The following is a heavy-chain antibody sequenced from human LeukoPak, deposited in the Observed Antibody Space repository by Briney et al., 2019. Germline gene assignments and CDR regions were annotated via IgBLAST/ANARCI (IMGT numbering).Heavy chain of an antibody. CDR2: ISNSGST. D-gene: IGHD5-24*01. CDR3: ARGRRRDAYNATVYYMDV. CDR1: GYSISSGYY. Sequence: PSETLSLTCSVSGYSISSGYYWGWIRQPPGKGLEWIGSISNSGSTYYNPSLKSRVTISLDTSKNQFSLKLSSVTAADTAVYYCARGRRRDAYNATVYYMDVWGKGATVTISS. V-gene: IGHV4-38-2*02. J-gene: IGHJ6*03.